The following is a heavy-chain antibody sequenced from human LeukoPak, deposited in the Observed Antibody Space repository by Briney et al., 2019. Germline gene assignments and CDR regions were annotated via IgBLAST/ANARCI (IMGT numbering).Heavy chain of an antibody. CDR2: ISAYNGNT. V-gene: IGHV1-18*01. J-gene: IGHJ4*02. Sequence: GASVKVSCKASGYTFTSYGISWVRQAPGQRLEWMGWISAYNGNTNYAQKLQGRVTMTTDTSTSTAYMELRRLTSDDTAVYYCARDRGGVVPAAGGVDYRGQGTLVTVSS. CDR1: GYTFTSYG. D-gene: IGHD2-2*01. CDR3: ARDRGGVVPAAGGVDY.